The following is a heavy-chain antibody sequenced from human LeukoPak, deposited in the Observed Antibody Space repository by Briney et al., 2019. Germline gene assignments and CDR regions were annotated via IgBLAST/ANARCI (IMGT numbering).Heavy chain of an antibody. D-gene: IGHD6-13*01. CDR3: ARVRSAAATNAFDY. V-gene: IGHV4-59*11. J-gene: IGHJ4*02. Sequence: SETLSLTCTVSGGSISGHNWSWIRQPPGRGLEWIGYIFYSGRTNYNPSLKSRVTMSVDTSKNQFSLQLSSVTAADTAVYYCARVRSAAATNAFDYCGQGTLVTVSS. CDR2: IFYSGRT. CDR1: GGSISGHN.